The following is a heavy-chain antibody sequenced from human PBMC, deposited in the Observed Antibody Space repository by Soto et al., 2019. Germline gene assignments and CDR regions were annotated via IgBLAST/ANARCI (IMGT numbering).Heavy chain of an antibody. V-gene: IGHV5-51*01. D-gene: IGHD3-10*01. CDR3: ARHFGSHFYF. J-gene: IGHJ4*02. CDR2: IYPGDSEA. Sequence: GESLKLYGHASGYKVASYWMGWVRQMPGKGLEWMGIIYPGDSEATYDPSFEGQVTMSADKSTNTAYLHWSSLKASDTSIYYWARHFGSHFYFWGQGTLVTVSS. CDR1: GYKVASYW.